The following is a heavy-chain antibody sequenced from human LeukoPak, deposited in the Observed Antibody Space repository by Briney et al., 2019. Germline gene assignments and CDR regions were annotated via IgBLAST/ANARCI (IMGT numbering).Heavy chain of an antibody. D-gene: IGHD1-7*01. CDR2: IYYSGST. Sequence: SQTLSLTCTVSGGSISSGGYYWSWIRQHPGKGLEWIGYIYYSGSTYYNPSLKSRVTISVDTSKNQFSLKLSSVTAADTAVYYCARGRDWNYVAGLGGLFDYWGQGTLVTVSS. CDR3: ARGRDWNYVAGLGGLFDY. J-gene: IGHJ4*02. CDR1: GGSISSGGYY. V-gene: IGHV4-31*03.